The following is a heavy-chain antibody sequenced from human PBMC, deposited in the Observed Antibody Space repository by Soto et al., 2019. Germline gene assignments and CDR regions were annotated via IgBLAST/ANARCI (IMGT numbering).Heavy chain of an antibody. J-gene: IGHJ4*02. V-gene: IGHV1-18*01. Sequence: QVQLVQSGAEVKKPGASVKVSCKPSGFTFTNYYITWVRQAPGQGLEVMGWISAYSGHTNYAQNLQGRVTMTTDTSASTAYLELRSLRSDDTAVYFCARGDTYYVNWYFDYWGQGTLVTVSS. D-gene: IGHD1-1*01. CDR2: ISAYSGHT. CDR3: ARGDTYYVNWYFDY. CDR1: GFTFTNYY.